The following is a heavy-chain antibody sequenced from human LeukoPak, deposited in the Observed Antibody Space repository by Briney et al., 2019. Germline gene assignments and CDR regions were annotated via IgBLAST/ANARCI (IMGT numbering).Heavy chain of an antibody. D-gene: IGHD2-2*01. CDR3: ARDGNIVVVPAAPRGYYYYYGMDV. CDR1: GYTFTSYG. V-gene: IGHV1-18*01. Sequence: ASVKVSCKASGYTFTSYGISWVRQAPGQGLEWMGWISAYNGNTNYAQKLQGRVTMTTDTSTSTAYMELRGLRSDDTAVYYCARDGNIVVVPAAPRGYYYYYGMDVWGQGTTVTVSS. CDR2: ISAYNGNT. J-gene: IGHJ6*02.